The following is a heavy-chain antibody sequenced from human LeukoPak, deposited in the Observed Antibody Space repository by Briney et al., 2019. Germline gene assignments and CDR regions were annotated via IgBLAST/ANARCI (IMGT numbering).Heavy chain of an antibody. Sequence: GSSLRLPCAAPGFTFDDYAMHWVRQAPGKALEWVSGISWNSGNIGYADAVKRRFTISRDNAKNSLYLQMNSLRAEDAALYYCAKGLWFGEPQYYYYGMEGWGQGTTVTGSS. CDR1: GFTFDDYA. CDR2: ISWNSGNI. V-gene: IGHV3-9*01. J-gene: IGHJ6*02. CDR3: AKGLWFGEPQYYYYGMEG. D-gene: IGHD3-10*01.